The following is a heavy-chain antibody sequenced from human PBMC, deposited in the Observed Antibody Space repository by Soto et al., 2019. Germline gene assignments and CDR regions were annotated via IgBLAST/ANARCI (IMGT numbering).Heavy chain of an antibody. V-gene: IGHV3-30-3*01. CDR3: ARDSGGIVVVVAAKQSRGDYYYGMDV. CDR2: ISYDGSNK. Sequence: GGSLRLSCAASGFTFSSYAMHWVRQAPGKGLEWVAVISYDGSNKYYADSVKGRFTISRDNSKNTLYLQMNSLRAEDTAVYYCARDSGGIVVVVAAKQSRGDYYYGMDVWGQGTTVTVSS. J-gene: IGHJ6*02. D-gene: IGHD2-15*01. CDR1: GFTFSSYA.